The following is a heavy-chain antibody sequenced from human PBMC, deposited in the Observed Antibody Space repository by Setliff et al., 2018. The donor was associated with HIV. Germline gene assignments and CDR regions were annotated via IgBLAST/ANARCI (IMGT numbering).Heavy chain of an antibody. J-gene: IGHJ4*02. Sequence: GGSLRLSCEASGFTFSAYAMYWVRQAPGKGLEWVAAILYDGSKKFYTDSAKGRFTISRDNSKNSLYLQMNSLRAEDTAVYYCASTTDYWGQGTLVTVSS. V-gene: IGHV3-30*04. CDR1: GFTFSAYA. CDR2: ILYDGSKK. D-gene: IGHD1-26*01. CDR3: ASTTDY.